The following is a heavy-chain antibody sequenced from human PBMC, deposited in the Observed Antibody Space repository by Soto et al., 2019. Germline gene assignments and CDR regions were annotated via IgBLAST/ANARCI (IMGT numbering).Heavy chain of an antibody. D-gene: IGHD6-13*01. Sequence: PGGSLRLSCASSGFTFSSYGMHWVRQAPGKGLEWVAVIWYDGSNKYYADSVKGRFTISRDNSKNTLYLQMNSLRAEDTAVYYCARDGGSSSWYFDPWGQGTLVTVSS. CDR1: GFTFSSYG. J-gene: IGHJ5*02. CDR3: ARDGGSSSWYFDP. CDR2: IWYDGSNK. V-gene: IGHV3-33*01.